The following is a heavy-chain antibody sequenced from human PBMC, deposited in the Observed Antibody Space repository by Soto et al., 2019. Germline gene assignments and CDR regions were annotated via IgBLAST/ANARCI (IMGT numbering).Heavy chain of an antibody. J-gene: IGHJ5*02. V-gene: IGHV1-18*04. D-gene: IGHD3-3*01. Sequence: ASVKVSCKASGYTFTSYGISWVRQAPGQGLEWMGWISAYNGNTNYAQELQGRVTMTTDTSTSTAYMELRSLRSDDTAVYYCARGSGYDFWSGYYRWFDPWGQGTLVTVSS. CDR3: ARGSGYDFWSGYYRWFDP. CDR1: GYTFTSYG. CDR2: ISAYNGNT.